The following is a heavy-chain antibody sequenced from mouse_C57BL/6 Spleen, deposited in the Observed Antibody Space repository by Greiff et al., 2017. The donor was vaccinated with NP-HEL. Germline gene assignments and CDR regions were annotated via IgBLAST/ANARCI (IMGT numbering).Heavy chain of an antibody. CDR2: IHPNSGST. J-gene: IGHJ2*01. CDR3: ATSYYSNYDY. CDR1: GYTFTSYW. Sequence: VQLQESGAELVKPGASVKLSCKASGYTFTSYWMHWVKQRPGQGLEWIGMIHPNSGSTNYNEKFKSKATLTVDKSSSTAYMQLSSLTSEDSAVYYCATSYYSNYDYWGQGTTLTVSS. D-gene: IGHD2-5*01. V-gene: IGHV1-64*01.